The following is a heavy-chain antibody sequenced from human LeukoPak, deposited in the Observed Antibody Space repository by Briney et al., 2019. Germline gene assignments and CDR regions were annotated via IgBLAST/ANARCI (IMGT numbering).Heavy chain of an antibody. J-gene: IGHJ4*02. V-gene: IGHV3-30*03. D-gene: IGHD2-2*01. CDR2: ISYDGSNK. CDR1: GFTFSSYI. Sequence: GGSLRLSCAASGFTFSSYIMNWVRQAPGKGLEWVAVISYDGSNKYYADSVKDRFTISRDNSKNTLYLQMNSLRAEDTAVYYRAGVSSSTSYWGQGTLVSVSS. CDR3: AGVSSSTSY.